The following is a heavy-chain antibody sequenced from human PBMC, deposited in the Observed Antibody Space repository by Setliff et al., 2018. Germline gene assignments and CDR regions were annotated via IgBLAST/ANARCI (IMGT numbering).Heavy chain of an antibody. CDR3: AKANAMVVTSHSYGMDV. CDR2: TRYNGNNQ. CDR1: GFTFSGFG. J-gene: IGHJ6*02. V-gene: IGHV3-30*02. Sequence: PGGSLRLSCAASGFTFSGFGMHWVRQAPGKGLEWVAFTRYNGNNQYYSDSVKGRFTTSRDNSKNTLNLQMNGLRAEDTAVYYCAKANAMVVTSHSYGMDVWGQGTTVTV. D-gene: IGHD2-21*02.